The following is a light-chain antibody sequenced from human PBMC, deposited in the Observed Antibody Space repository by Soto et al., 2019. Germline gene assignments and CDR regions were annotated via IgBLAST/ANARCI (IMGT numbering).Light chain of an antibody. CDR2: DVS. CDR1: TSNIGAGYD. J-gene: IGLJ2*01. Sequence: QSVLTQPPSVSGAPGQRVTISCIGSTSNIGAGYDVHWYQQFPGTAPKLMIYDVSTRPSGVSDRFSGSKSGNTASLTISGLQAEDEADYYCSSYTSVTTVVFGGGTKLTVL. CDR3: SSYTSVTTVV. V-gene: IGLV1-40*01.